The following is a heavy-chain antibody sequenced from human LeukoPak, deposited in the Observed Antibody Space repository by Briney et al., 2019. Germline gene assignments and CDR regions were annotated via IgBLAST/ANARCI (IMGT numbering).Heavy chain of an antibody. D-gene: IGHD3-10*01. CDR2: IKQDGSEK. Sequence: GGSLRLSCAASGFTFSSYWMSWVRQAPGKALEWVANIKQDGSEKYYVDSVKGRFTISRDNAKNSLYLQMNSLRAEDTAVYYCARVGDPLLGFGELLFYFDYWGQGTLVTVSS. J-gene: IGHJ4*02. V-gene: IGHV3-7*03. CDR3: ARVGDPLLGFGELLFYFDY. CDR1: GFTFSSYW.